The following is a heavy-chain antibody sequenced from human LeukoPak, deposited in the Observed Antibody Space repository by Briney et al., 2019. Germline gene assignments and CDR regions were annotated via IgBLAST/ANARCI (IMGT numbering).Heavy chain of an antibody. CDR1: DFTFTHYG. CDR3: ARMESSSWFGGFDY. Sequence: GGSLRLSCAATDFTFTHYGMDWVRQAPGKGLEWVAVISYDGSNKYYADSVKGRFTISRDNSKNTLYLQMNSLRAEDTAVYYCARMESSSWFGGFDYWGQGTLVTVSS. CDR2: ISYDGSNK. V-gene: IGHV3-30*19. J-gene: IGHJ4*02. D-gene: IGHD6-13*01.